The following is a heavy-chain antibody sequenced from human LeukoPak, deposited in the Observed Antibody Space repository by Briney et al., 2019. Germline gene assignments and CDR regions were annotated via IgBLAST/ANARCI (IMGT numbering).Heavy chain of an antibody. V-gene: IGHV3-74*01. J-gene: IGHJ5*02. CDR2: INSDGSST. CDR1: GFTFSNYW. Sequence: SGGSLRLSCAASGFTFSNYWMHWVRQGPGKGLVWVSRINSDGSSTTYADSVKGRFTISRDNAKNTLYLQMNSLRAEDTAVYYCARDANYDVLTGYYLPGSGWFDPWGQGTLVTVSS. CDR3: ARDANYDVLTGYYLPGSGWFDP. D-gene: IGHD3-9*01.